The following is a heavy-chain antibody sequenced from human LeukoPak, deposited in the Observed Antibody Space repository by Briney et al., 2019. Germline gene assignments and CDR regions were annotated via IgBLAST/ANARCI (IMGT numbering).Heavy chain of an antibody. CDR2: ISAYNGNT. CDR1: GYTFTSYG. V-gene: IGHV1-18*01. Sequence: ASVKVSCKASGYTFTSYGISWVRQAPGQGLEWMGWISAYNGNTNYAQKLQGRVTMTTDTSTSTAYMELRSLRSDDTAVYYCARQGYYYDSSGYYYRDAFDIWGQGTMVTVSS. CDR3: ARQGYYYDSSGYYYRDAFDI. J-gene: IGHJ3*02. D-gene: IGHD3-22*01.